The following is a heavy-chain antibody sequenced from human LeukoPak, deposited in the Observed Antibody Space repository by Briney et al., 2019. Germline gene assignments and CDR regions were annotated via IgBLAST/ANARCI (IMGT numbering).Heavy chain of an antibody. CDR3: ATGYSSGPYYFDY. V-gene: IGHV1-69*05. Sequence: SVKVSCKASGGTFSSYAISWVRQAPGQGLEWMGRIIPIFGTANYAQKFQGRVTITTDESTSTAYMELSSLRSEDTAVYYCATGYSSGPYYFDYWGQGTLVTVSS. CDR1: GGTFSSYA. J-gene: IGHJ4*02. CDR2: IIPIFGTA. D-gene: IGHD6-19*01.